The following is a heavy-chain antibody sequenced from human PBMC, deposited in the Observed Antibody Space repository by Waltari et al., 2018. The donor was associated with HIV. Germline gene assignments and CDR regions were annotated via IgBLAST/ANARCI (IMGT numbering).Heavy chain of an antibody. CDR3: ARLPDCFITTCPKPYYFYGMDV. V-gene: IGHV3-74*01. Sequence: EVQLEESGGGLVQPGGSLRLSCAASGFTVSTYWIHWVRHVPGKGLVWVSRINSDGTTTSYADSVKGRFTISKDNAKNTVYLQMSSLRVEDTALYYCARLPDCFITTCPKPYYFYGMDVWGLGTMVTVSS. CDR1: GFTVSTYW. CDR2: INSDGTTT. D-gene: IGHD2-2*01. J-gene: IGHJ6*02.